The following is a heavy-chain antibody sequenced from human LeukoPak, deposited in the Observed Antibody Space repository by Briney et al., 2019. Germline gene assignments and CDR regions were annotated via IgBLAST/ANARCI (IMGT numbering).Heavy chain of an antibody. Sequence: PGGSLRLSCAVSGFTFSSHWMSWVRQAPGKGLEWVANIKQDGREKYYADSVKGRFTISRDNAKKSLFLQMNSLRAEDTAVYFCAREGEMPTIYFDYWVGGTVVSVCS. CDR2: IKQDGREK. D-gene: IGHD5-24*01. CDR1: GFTFSSHW. CDR3: AREGEMPTIYFDY. J-gene: IGHJ4*02. V-gene: IGHV3-7*01.